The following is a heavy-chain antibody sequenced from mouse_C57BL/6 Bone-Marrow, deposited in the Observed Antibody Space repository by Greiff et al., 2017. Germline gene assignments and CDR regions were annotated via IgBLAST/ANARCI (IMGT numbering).Heavy chain of an antibody. V-gene: IGHV1-82*01. CDR3: ARGTGHWYFDV. CDR1: GYAFSSSW. D-gene: IGHD3-3*01. CDR2: IYPGDGDT. J-gene: IGHJ1*03. Sequence: QVQLQQSGPELVKPGASVKISCKASGYAFSSSWMNWVKQRPGKGLEWIGRIYPGDGDTNYNGKFTGKATLTADKSYSTAYMQLSSLTSEVSAVYFGARGTGHWYFDVWGTGTTVTVSS.